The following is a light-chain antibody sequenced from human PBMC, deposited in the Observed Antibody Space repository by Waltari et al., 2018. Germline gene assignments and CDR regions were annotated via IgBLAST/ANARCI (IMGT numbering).Light chain of an antibody. J-gene: IGKJ1*01. Sequence: EIVLTQSPGTLSLSPGERATLSCRASQTVSSAKYVAWYQQKAGQAPRLLIYAASSRAAGIPDRFSGSGSGKDFTLTISRLEAEDFAVYYCQHYGSSLWTFGQGTQVEMK. CDR3: QHYGSSLWT. V-gene: IGKV3-20*01. CDR2: AAS. CDR1: QTVSSAKY.